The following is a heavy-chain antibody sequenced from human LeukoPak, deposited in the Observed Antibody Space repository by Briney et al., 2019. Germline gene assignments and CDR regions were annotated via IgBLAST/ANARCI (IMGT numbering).Heavy chain of an antibody. J-gene: IGHJ4*02. CDR3: ARVGITMVRDPPL. CDR1: GGSISSYY. V-gene: IGHV4-59*01. D-gene: IGHD3-10*01. CDR2: IYYSGST. Sequence: SETLSLTCTVSGGSISSYYWSWIRQPPGKGLEWIGYIYYSGSTNYNPSLKSRVTISVDTSKNQFSLKLSSVTAADTAVYYCARVGITMVRDPPLWGQGTLVTVSS.